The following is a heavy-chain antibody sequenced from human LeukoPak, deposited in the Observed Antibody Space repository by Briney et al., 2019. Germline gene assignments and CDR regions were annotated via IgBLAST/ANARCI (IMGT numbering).Heavy chain of an antibody. J-gene: IGHJ6*03. Sequence: SETLSLTCTVSGGSISTYYWSWVRQPPGKGLEWIGYGYYSGSTDYIPSLKSRVTISVDTSKNQFSLKLTSVTAADTAVYYCASPFSAYYYMDVWGKGTTVTVSS. V-gene: IGHV4-59*01. CDR3: ASPFSAYYYMDV. CDR2: GYYSGST. D-gene: IGHD3-3*02. CDR1: GGSISTYY.